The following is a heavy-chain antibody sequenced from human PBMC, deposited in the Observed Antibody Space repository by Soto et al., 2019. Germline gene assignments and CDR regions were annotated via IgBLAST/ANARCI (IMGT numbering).Heavy chain of an antibody. J-gene: IGHJ5*02. CDR1: GYTLTELS. CDR2: FDPEDGGT. CDR3: ATAHIVVVVAATEGWFDP. Sequence: ASVKVSCKVSGYTLTELSMHWVRQAPGKGLEWMGGFDPEDGGTIYAQKFQGRVTMTEDTSTDTAYMELSSLRSEDTAVYYCATAHIVVVVAATEGWFDPWGQGTLVTVSS. D-gene: IGHD2-15*01. V-gene: IGHV1-24*01.